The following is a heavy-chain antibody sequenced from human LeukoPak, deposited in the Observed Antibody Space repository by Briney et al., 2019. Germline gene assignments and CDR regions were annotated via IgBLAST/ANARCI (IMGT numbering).Heavy chain of an antibody. J-gene: IGHJ4*02. CDR1: GGSFSGYC. V-gene: IGHV4-34*01. Sequence: SETLSLTCAVYGGSFSGYCWSWIRQPPGKGLEWIGEINHSGSTNYNPSLKSRVTISVDTSKNQFSLKLSSVTAADTAVYYCARGTLNIPGEHGAFDYWGQGTLVTVSS. CDR3: ARGTLNIPGEHGAFDY. D-gene: IGHD1-14*01. CDR2: INHSGST.